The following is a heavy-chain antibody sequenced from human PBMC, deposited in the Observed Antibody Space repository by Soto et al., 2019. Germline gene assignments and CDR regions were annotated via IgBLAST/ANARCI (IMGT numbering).Heavy chain of an antibody. J-gene: IGHJ4*02. CDR2: MSGSSSTT. V-gene: IGHV3-23*01. CDR1: GLTFSNYA. D-gene: IGHD1-7*01. Sequence: GGALRLSCAASGLTFSNYAMSWVRQAPGGGLEWVSSMSGSSSTTYYADSVRGRFTISRDRSKNTLYLQMSSLRAEDTALYYCAKNQERELPRVIDFWGQGTLVTVSS. CDR3: AKNQERELPRVIDF.